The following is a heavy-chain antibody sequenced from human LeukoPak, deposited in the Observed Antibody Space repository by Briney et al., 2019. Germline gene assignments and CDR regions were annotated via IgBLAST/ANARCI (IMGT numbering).Heavy chain of an antibody. D-gene: IGHD3-22*01. V-gene: IGHV1-18*04. Sequence: ASVKVSCKVSGYTFTSYYMHWVRQAPGQGLEWMGWISAYNGNTNYAQKLQGRVTMTTDTSTSTAYMELRSLRSDDTAVYYCAREVPYDTSVYYQPFDYWGQGTLVTVSS. CDR2: ISAYNGNT. CDR1: GYTFTSYY. CDR3: AREVPYDTSVYYQPFDY. J-gene: IGHJ4*02.